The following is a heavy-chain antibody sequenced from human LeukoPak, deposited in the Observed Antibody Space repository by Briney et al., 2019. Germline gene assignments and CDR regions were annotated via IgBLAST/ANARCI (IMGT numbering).Heavy chain of an antibody. Sequence: PGRSLRLSCAVSGYTFSRHGMHWVRQAPGKGLEWVAVIWDDGGKEYYADSVKGRFTMSRDNPKNTLYLQMNSLRAEDTAVYYCAKEGSGSAYFDYWGQGTLVTVSS. D-gene: IGHD3-10*01. V-gene: IGHV3-33*06. J-gene: IGHJ4*02. CDR3: AKEGSGSAYFDY. CDR1: GYTFSRHG. CDR2: IWDDGGKE.